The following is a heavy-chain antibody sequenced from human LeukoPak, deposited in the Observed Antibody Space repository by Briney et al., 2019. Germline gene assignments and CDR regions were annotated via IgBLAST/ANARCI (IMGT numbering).Heavy chain of an antibody. CDR1: GGTFSSYA. J-gene: IGHJ4*02. D-gene: IGHD3-16*01. CDR2: TIPILGIA. CDR3: ARAAGTWGAVFDY. Sequence: GASVKVSCKASGGTFSSYAISWVRQAPGQGLEWMGRTIPILGIANYAQKFQGRVTITADKSTSTAYMELSSLRSEDTAVYYCARAAGTWGAVFDYWGQGTLVTVSS. V-gene: IGHV1-69*04.